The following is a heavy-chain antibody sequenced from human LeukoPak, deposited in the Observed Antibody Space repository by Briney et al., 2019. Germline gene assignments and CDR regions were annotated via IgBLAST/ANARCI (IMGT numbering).Heavy chain of an antibody. CDR3: AIFPPSAHQLVISDY. CDR1: GGSISSGGYS. D-gene: IGHD6-13*01. V-gene: IGHV4-30-2*01. Sequence: PSQTLSLTCAVSGGSISSGGYSWSWIRQPPGKGLEWIGYIYHSGSTYYNPSLKSRVTISVDRSKNQFSLKLSSVTAADTAVYYCAIFPPSAHQLVISDYWGQGTQVTVSS. J-gene: IGHJ4*02. CDR2: IYHSGST.